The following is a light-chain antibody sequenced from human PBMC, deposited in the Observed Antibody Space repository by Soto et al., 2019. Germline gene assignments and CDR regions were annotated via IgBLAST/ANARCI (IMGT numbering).Light chain of an antibody. V-gene: IGKV3-20*01. J-gene: IGKJ4*01. CDR1: PSVSTNS. Sequence: EIVLTQSPDTLSLSPGERATLSCRASPSVSTNSLAWYQHTPGQAPRPLIYAASSGATGPPDRFSGSGSGTDFTHIISRLETEDFAVYYCQQYGSSVLTFGGGTKVEIK. CDR3: QQYGSSVLT. CDR2: AAS.